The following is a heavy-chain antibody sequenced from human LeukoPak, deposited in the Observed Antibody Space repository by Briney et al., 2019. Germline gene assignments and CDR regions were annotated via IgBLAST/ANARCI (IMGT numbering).Heavy chain of an antibody. D-gene: IGHD2-15*01. CDR3: ARLSTLGYCSGGSCDNYYYYYGMDV. J-gene: IGHJ6*04. CDR2: IIPIFGTA. CDR1: GGTFSSYA. V-gene: IGHV1-69*13. Sequence: SVKVSFKASGGTFSSYAISWVRQAPGQGLEWMGGIIPIFGTANYAQKFQGRVTITADESTSTAYMELSSLRSEGTAVYYCARLSTLGYCSGGSCDNYYYYYGMDVWGKGTTVTVSS.